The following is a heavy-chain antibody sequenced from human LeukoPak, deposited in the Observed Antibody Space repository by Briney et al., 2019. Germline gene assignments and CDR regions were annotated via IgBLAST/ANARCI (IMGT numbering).Heavy chain of an antibody. D-gene: IGHD2-2*01. V-gene: IGHV1-2*02. Sequence: ASVPVSCTASGYTLTAYYMHWVRQAPGQGLEWMGWINPNSGGTNYAQKFQGRVTMTRDTSISTAYMELSRLRSDDTAVYYCARDSSYRTDNWFDPWGQGTLVTVSS. CDR3: ARDSSYRTDNWFDP. CDR2: INPNSGGT. J-gene: IGHJ5*02. CDR1: GYTLTAYY.